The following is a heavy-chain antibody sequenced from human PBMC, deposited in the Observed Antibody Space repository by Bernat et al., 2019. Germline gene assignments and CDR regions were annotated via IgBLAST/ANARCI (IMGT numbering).Heavy chain of an antibody. CDR2: ISSSGSTI. V-gene: IGHV3-48*03. D-gene: IGHD6-13*01. J-gene: IGHJ4*02. Sequence: EVQLVESGGGLVQPGGSLRLSCAASGFTFSSYEMNWVRQAPGKGLEWVSYISSSGSTIYYADSVKGRFTISRDNAKNSLYLQMNSLRAEDTAVYYCARAYSSSWYTGGIDYWGQGTLVTVSS. CDR1: GFTFSSYE. CDR3: ARAYSSSWYTGGIDY.